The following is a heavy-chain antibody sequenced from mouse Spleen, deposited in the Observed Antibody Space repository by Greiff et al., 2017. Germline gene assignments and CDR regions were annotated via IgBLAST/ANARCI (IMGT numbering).Heavy chain of an antibody. V-gene: IGHV1-69*01. CDR3: ASLEY. J-gene: IGHJ3*01. CDR2: IDPSDSYT. Sequence: VQLQQPGAELVMPGASVKLSCKASGYTFTIYWMHWVKQRPGQGLEWIGEIDPSDSYTNYNQKFKGKATLTVDKSSSTAYMQLSSLTSEDSAVYYCASLEYWGQGTLVTVSA. CDR1: GYTFTIYW.